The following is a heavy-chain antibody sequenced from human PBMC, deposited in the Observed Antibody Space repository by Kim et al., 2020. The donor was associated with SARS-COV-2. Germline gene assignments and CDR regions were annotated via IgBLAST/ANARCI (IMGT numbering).Heavy chain of an antibody. CDR2: ISSSSSYI. D-gene: IGHD6-13*01. Sequence: GGSLRLSCAASGLTFSSYSMNWVRQAPGKGLEWVSSISSSSSYIYYADSVKGRFTISRDNAKNSLYLQMNSLRAEDTAVYYCARGRSSWYSNYWGQGTLVTVSS. J-gene: IGHJ4*02. CDR3: ARGRSSWYSNY. V-gene: IGHV3-21*01. CDR1: GLTFSSYS.